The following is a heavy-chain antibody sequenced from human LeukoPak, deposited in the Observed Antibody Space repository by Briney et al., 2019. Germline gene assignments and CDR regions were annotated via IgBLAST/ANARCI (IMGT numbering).Heavy chain of an antibody. V-gene: IGHV1-2*02. CDR1: GYTFTGYY. CDR2: INPNSGDS. D-gene: IGHD2-2*01. J-gene: IGHJ4*02. CDR3: ARELAFCIRTSCSVDY. Sequence: GSVKVSCKASGYTFTGYYMHWVRQAPGQGLEWMGWINPNSGDSHYAQKFQGRVTMTRDTSISTAYMDLSRLTSDDTAIYFCARELAFCIRTSCSVDYWGQGTLVTVSS.